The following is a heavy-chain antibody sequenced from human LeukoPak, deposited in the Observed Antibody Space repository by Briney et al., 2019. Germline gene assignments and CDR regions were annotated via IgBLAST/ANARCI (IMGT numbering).Heavy chain of an antibody. V-gene: IGHV4-34*01. D-gene: IGHD2-15*01. CDR1: GGSFSGYS. J-gene: IGHJ6*02. CDR2: INHRGST. Sequence: SETLSLTCDVHGGSFSGYSCNWIRQPPGKGLEWIGEINHRGSTNYNPSLKSRVTISEDTSKKQFSLKLSSVTAADTAVYYCASGYCSGGSCYPLDVWGQGTTVTVSS. CDR3: ASGYCSGGSCYPLDV.